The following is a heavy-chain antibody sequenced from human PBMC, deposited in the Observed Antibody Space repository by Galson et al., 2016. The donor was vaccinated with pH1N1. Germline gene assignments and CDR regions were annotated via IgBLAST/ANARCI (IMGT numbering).Heavy chain of an antibody. CDR2: IKEDGREK. J-gene: IGHJ4*02. CDR1: GFIFKNFW. D-gene: IGHD4-17*01. V-gene: IGHV3-7*02. CDR3: ANSYGLYSES. Sequence: SLRLSCAASGFIFKNFWMTWVRQAPGKGLEWVANIKEDGREKYYVDSVKGRFTISRDNTKNSLYLEISSLRAEDTALYYCANSYGLYSESWGQGTLVTVSS.